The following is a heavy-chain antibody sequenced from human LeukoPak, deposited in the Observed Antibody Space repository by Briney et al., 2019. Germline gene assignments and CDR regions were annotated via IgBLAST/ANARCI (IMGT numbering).Heavy chain of an antibody. CDR1: GGSFSGYY. CDR3: ARHSGSYGRTFDY. Sequence: SETLSLTCAVYGGSFSGYYWSWIRQPPGKGLEWIGEINHSGSTNYNPSLKSRVTISVDTSKNQFSLKLSSVTAADTAVYYCARHSGSYGRTFDYWGQGTLVTVSS. D-gene: IGHD1-26*01. V-gene: IGHV4-34*01. J-gene: IGHJ4*02. CDR2: INHSGST.